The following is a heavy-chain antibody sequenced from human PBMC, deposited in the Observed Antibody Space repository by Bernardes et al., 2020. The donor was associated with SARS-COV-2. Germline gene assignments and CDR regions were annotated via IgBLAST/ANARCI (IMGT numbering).Heavy chain of an antibody. D-gene: IGHD3-10*01. CDR1: GFSFSDYH. V-gene: IGHV3-23*01. J-gene: IGHJ4*02. Sequence: GGSLRLSCAASGFSFSDYHMTWVRQAPGKGLEWVSAIHYDDNTFYTDSVRGRFIVSRDNSKNMVYLEMIGLRPEDTAVYYCAKDRRGVGIIVPGEDYWGQGTVVIVSS. CDR3: AKDRRGVGIIVPGEDY. CDR2: IHYDDNT.